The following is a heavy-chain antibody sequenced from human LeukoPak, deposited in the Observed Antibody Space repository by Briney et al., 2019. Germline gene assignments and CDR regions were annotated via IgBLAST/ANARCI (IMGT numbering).Heavy chain of an antibody. CDR3: ARATIVGATTYDY. J-gene: IGHJ4*02. D-gene: IGHD1-26*01. V-gene: IGHV4-39*02. CDR1: GGSISGSSYY. Sequence: SETLSLTCTVSGGSISGSSYYWGWIRQPPGKGLEWIGSIYYSGSTYYNPSLKSRVTISVDTSKNQFSLKLNSVTATDTAVYYCARATIVGATTYDYWGQGTLVTVSS. CDR2: IYYSGST.